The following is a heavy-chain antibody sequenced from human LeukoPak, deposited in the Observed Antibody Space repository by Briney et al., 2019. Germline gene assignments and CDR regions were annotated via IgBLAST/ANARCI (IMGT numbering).Heavy chain of an antibody. V-gene: IGHV3-23*01. CDR1: GFTFSSYA. Sequence: GGSLRLSCAASGFTFSSYAMSWVRQAPGKGLEWVSAISSSGGSTYYADSVKGRFTISRDNSKNTLYLQMNSLRAEDTAVYYCAKVDCSGGSCYHYYFDYWGQGTLVTVSS. J-gene: IGHJ4*02. CDR3: AKVDCSGGSCYHYYFDY. D-gene: IGHD2-15*01. CDR2: ISSSGGST.